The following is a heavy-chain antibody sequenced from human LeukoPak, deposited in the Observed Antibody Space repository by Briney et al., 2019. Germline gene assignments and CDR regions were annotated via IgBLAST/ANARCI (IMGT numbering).Heavy chain of an antibody. J-gene: IGHJ5*02. D-gene: IGHD3-10*01. CDR2: TYYRSKWYN. V-gene: IGHV6-1*01. Sequence: SQTLSLTCAISGDSVSSNSATWHWLRQSPSRGLEWLGRTYYRSKWYNDYAVSVKNRITINPDTSKNQFSLQLNSVTPEDTAVYYCARNTPDFGTHQRFDPWGQGTLVTVSS. CDR1: GDSVSSNSAT. CDR3: ARNTPDFGTHQRFDP.